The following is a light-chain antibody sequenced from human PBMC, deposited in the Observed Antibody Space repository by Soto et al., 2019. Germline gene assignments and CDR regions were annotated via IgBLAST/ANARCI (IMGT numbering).Light chain of an antibody. J-gene: IGKJ2*01. V-gene: IGKV3-15*01. CDR3: QQYNNWPPYT. Sequence: EIVLTQSPATMSVSPGERATLSCRASQSVSTNLAWYQQKPGQPPRLLIYGAYTSATAIPARFSGSGSGTEFTLTIIGLQSEDFAVYYCQQYNNWPPYTFGQGTKLEIK. CDR2: GAY. CDR1: QSVSTN.